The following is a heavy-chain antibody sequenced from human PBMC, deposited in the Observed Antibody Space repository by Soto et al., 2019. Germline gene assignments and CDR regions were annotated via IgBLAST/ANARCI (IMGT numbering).Heavy chain of an antibody. CDR3: ARAHYGDYGYGMDV. V-gene: IGHV4-30-2*01. CDR1: GGSISSCGYS. Sequence: SETLSLTCAVSGGSISSCGYSWSWIRQPPGKGLEWIGYTYHSGSTYYNPSLKSRVTISVDRSKNQFSLKLSSVTAADTAVYYCARAHYGDYGYGMDVWGQGTTVTVS. D-gene: IGHD4-17*01. CDR2: TYHSGST. J-gene: IGHJ6*02.